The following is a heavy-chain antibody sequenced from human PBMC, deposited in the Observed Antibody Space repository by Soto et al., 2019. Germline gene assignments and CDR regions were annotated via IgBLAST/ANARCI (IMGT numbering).Heavy chain of an antibody. CDR1: SFPVNSNY. Sequence: VSLGLSFAASSFPVNSNYMSGVRQAPGKGLEWVSVIYSGGSTYYADSVKGRFTISRDNSKNTLYLQMNSLRAGDTAVYYCARDYYYGSGSYPSYYWGQGTLVTVS. CDR3: ARDYYYGSGSYPSYY. D-gene: IGHD3-10*01. CDR2: IYSGGST. V-gene: IGHV3-53*01. J-gene: IGHJ4*02.